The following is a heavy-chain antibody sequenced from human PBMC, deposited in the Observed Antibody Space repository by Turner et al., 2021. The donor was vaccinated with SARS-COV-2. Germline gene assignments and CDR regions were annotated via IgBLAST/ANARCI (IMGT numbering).Heavy chain of an antibody. Sequence: EVQLVQSGAEVKKPGATVKISCKVSGYTFTDYYMHWVQQAPGKGLEWMGLVDPEDGETIYAGKFQGRVTITADTSTDTAYMELSSLRSEDTAVYYCARQVASMVRGVISWFDPWGQGTQVTVSS. CDR2: VDPEDGET. V-gene: IGHV1-69-2*01. J-gene: IGHJ5*02. CDR3: ARQVASMVRGVISWFDP. CDR1: GYTFTDYY. D-gene: IGHD3-10*01.